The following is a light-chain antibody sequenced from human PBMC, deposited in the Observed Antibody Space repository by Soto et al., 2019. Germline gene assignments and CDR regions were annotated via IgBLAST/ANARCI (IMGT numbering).Light chain of an antibody. V-gene: IGLV2-14*03. CDR3: NSDTTSNTFV. J-gene: IGLJ1*01. CDR2: EVI. Sequence: QSALAQPASVSGSPGQAITVSCSGTSSDIGAHNFVSWYQQHPGKAPKLIIYEVINRPSGVSDRFSGSKSGNTASLTISGLQSEEEADYYCNSDTTSNTFVFGSGTKVTVL. CDR1: SSDIGAHNF.